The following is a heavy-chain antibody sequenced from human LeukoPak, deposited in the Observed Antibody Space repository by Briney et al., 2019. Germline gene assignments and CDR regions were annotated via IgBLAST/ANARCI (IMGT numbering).Heavy chain of an antibody. CDR3: ARDWVGSFDAFDV. J-gene: IGHJ3*01. V-gene: IGHV3-11*01. D-gene: IGHD6-25*01. CDR1: GFTFSDYY. CDR2: ISGSGRTI. Sequence: PGGSLRLSCAASGFTFSDYYMSWIRQAPGKGLEWISYISGSGRTIHYADSVKGRLTISRDNAKNSLYLQMNSLRAEDTALYHCARDWVGSFDAFDVWGQGTMVTVSS.